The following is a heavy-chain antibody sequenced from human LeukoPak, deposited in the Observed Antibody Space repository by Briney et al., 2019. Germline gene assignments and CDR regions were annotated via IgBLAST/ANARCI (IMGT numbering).Heavy chain of an antibody. J-gene: IGHJ4*02. D-gene: IGHD2-2*01. CDR2: ISYDGSNK. CDR1: GFTFSSYA. CDR3: ARDYGVAVPAAMGGGDY. V-gene: IGHV3-30*04. Sequence: PGRSLRLSCAASGFTFSSYAMHWVRQAPGKGLEWVAVISYDGSNKYYADSVKGRFTISRDNSKNTLYLQMNSLRAEDTAVYYCARDYGVAVPAAMGGGDYWGQGTLVTVSS.